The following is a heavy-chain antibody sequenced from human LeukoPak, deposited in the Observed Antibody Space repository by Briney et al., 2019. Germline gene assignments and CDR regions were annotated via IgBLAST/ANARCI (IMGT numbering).Heavy chain of an antibody. CDR3: ANLWFGESAFDI. Sequence: GGSLRLSCAASGFTFSSYGVHWVRQAPGKGLEWVAVISYDGSNKYYADSVKGRFTISRDNSKNTLYLQMNSLRAEDTAVYYCANLWFGESAFDIWGQGTMVTVSS. CDR1: GFTFSSYG. V-gene: IGHV3-30*18. CDR2: ISYDGSNK. J-gene: IGHJ3*02. D-gene: IGHD3-10*01.